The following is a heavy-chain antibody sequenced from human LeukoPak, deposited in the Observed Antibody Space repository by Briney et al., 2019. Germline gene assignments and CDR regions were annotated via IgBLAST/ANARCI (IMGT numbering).Heavy chain of an antibody. CDR1: GFTFSSYA. CDR2: ISGSGGST. J-gene: IGHJ4*02. D-gene: IGHD6-19*01. CDR3: ANSALRSIAVAGSPTDY. Sequence: GGSLRLSCAASGFTFSSYAMSWVRQAPGKGLEWVSAISGSGGSTYYADSVKGRFTISRDNSKNTLYLQMNSLRAEDAAVYYCANSALRSIAVAGSPTDYWGQGTLVTVSS. V-gene: IGHV3-23*01.